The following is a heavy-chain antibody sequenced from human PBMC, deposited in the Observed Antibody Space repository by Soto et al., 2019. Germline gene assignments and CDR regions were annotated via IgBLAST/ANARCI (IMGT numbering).Heavy chain of an antibody. CDR3: ARVRGYYGSGSYYKYYFDY. J-gene: IGHJ4*02. CDR1: GGSFSGYY. V-gene: IGHV4-34*01. CDR2: INHSGST. D-gene: IGHD3-10*01. Sequence: SETLSLTCAVYGGSFSGYYWSWIRQPPGKGLKWIGEINHSGSTNYNLSLKSRVTISVDTSKNQFSLKLSSVTAADTAVYYCARVRGYYGSGSYYKYYFDYWGQGTLVTVSS.